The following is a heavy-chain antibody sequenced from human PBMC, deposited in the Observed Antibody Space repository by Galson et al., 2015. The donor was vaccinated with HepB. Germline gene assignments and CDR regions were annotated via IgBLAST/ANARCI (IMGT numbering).Heavy chain of an antibody. CDR1: GFTFSSYW. V-gene: IGHV3-74*01. CDR2: INSDGSST. D-gene: IGHD6-13*01. J-gene: IGHJ4*02. CDR3: AREDKNIAVAALDY. Sequence: SLRLSCAASGFTFSSYWMHWVRHAPGKGLVWVSRINSDGSSTSYADSVKGRFTISRDNAKNTLYLQMNSLRAEDTAVYYCAREDKNIAVAALDYWGQGTMVTVSS.